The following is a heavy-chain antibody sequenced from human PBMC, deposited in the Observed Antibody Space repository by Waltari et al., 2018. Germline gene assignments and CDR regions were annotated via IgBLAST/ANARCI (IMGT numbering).Heavy chain of an antibody. D-gene: IGHD3-10*01. CDR2: IYYSGST. CDR3: ARQYYYGSGSLLNYFDY. V-gene: IGHV4-39*01. CDR1: GGSISSSSYY. J-gene: IGHJ4*02. Sequence: QLQLQESGPGLVKPSETLSLTCTVSGGSISSSSYYWGWIRQPPGKGLEWIGSIYYSGSTDYNPSLKSRVTISVDTSKNQFSLKLSSVTAADTAVYYCARQYYYGSGSLLNYFDYWGQGTLVTVSS.